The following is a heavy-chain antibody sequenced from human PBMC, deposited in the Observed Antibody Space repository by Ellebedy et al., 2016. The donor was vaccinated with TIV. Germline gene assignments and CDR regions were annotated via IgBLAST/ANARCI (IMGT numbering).Heavy chain of an antibody. V-gene: IGHV4-34*01. CDR3: ASEDGDIARLPAWGNWFNP. J-gene: IGHJ5*02. Sequence: SETLSLXCAVYGGSFSGYYWSWIRQPPGKGLEWIGEINHSGIIDYNPSLKSRVTISVDTSKNQFSLKLISVTAADTAVYFCASEDGDIARLPAWGNWFNPWGRGTLVTVTS. D-gene: IGHD2-15*01. CDR1: GGSFSGYY. CDR2: INHSGII.